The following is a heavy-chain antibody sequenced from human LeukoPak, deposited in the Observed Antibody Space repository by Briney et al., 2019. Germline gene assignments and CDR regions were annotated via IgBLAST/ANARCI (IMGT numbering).Heavy chain of an antibody. J-gene: IGHJ4*02. CDR3: ARSEVGATKQWDN. D-gene: IGHD1-26*01. Sequence: SETLSLTCTVSGGSISGYYWSWIRQPAGKGLEWIGRIYTSGITNYNPSLKSRVTMSVDTSKNQFSLNLNSVTAADTAVYYCARSEVGATKQWDNWGQGTLVTVSS. V-gene: IGHV4-4*07. CDR2: IYTSGIT. CDR1: GGSISGYY.